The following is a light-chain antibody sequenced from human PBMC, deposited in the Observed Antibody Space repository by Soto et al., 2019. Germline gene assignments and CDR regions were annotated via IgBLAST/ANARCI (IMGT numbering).Light chain of an antibody. V-gene: IGKV3-20*01. J-gene: IGKJ2*01. CDR3: QQYGSSPPYT. CDR1: QSVSSSY. CDR2: GAS. Sequence: EIVLTQSPGTLSLSPGERATLSCRASQSVSSSYLAWYQPKPGQAPRLLIYGASSRATGIPDRFSGSVSGTDFTLTISRLEPEDFAVYYCQQYGSSPPYTFGQGTKLEIK.